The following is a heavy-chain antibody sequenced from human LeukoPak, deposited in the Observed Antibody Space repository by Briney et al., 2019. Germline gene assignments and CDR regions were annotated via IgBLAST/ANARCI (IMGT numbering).Heavy chain of an antibody. CDR3: ARDTAVARWYFDL. CDR2: IYHNGST. Sequence: PSETLSLTCAVSGGSISSSNWWSWVRQPPGKGLEWIGEIYHNGSTNYNPSLKGRVTISVDKSKNQFSLKLSSVTAADTAVYYCARDTAVARWYFDLWGRGTLVTVSS. D-gene: IGHD6-19*01. J-gene: IGHJ2*01. CDR1: GGSISSSNW. V-gene: IGHV4-4*02.